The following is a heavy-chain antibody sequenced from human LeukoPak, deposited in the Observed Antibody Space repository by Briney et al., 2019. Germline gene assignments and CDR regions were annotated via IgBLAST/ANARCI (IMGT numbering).Heavy chain of an antibody. CDR3: ARDRRYDFWSGYYRRLYFDY. CDR2: IKQEGSEK. CDR1: GFTFSSYW. J-gene: IGHJ4*02. Sequence: GGSLRLSCAASGFTFSSYWMRWVRQAPGEGLEWVANIKQEGSEKYYVDSVKGRFTISRDNAKNSLYLQMNSLRAEDTAVYYCARDRRYDFWSGYYRRLYFDYWGQGTLVTVSS. V-gene: IGHV3-7*01. D-gene: IGHD3-3*01.